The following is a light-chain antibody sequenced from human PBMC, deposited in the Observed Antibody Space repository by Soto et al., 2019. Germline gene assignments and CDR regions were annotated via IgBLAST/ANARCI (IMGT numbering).Light chain of an antibody. V-gene: IGLV2-14*03. CDR1: RYDVGTYNY. Sequence: QSALAQPASVSGSPGQSITISCTGTRYDVGTYNYVSWYQHHPGQAPKLIIYDVGSRPSGVSHRFSGSKSGITASLAISGLQAEDEADYYSASYTSDHPQFYVFGTGSKVTVL. CDR3: ASYTSDHPQFYV. J-gene: IGLJ1*01. CDR2: DVG.